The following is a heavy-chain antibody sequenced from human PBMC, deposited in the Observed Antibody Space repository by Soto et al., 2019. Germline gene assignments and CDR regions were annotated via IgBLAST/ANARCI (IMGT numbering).Heavy chain of an antibody. CDR1: GYTFTSYG. CDR2: ISAYNGNT. V-gene: IGHV1-18*04. Sequence: ASVQVSCKASGYTFTSYGISWVRQAPGQGLEWMGWISAYNGNTNYAQKLQGRVTMTTDTSTSTAYMELRSLRSDDTAVYYCARVGLWFGELLLRNWFDPWGQGTLVTVSS. D-gene: IGHD3-10*01. CDR3: ARVGLWFGELLLRNWFDP. J-gene: IGHJ5*02.